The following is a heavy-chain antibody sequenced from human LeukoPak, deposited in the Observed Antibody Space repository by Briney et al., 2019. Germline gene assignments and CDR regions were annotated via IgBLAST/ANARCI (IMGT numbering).Heavy chain of an antibody. Sequence: GRSLRLSCAASGFSFKDTGMHWVRQAPGKGPEWLTIIWYDGSTKYYAVSVKGRFTVSRDNSKNTLYLQMNSLRAEDTAVYYCAKDRRPYCGGDCYSSFDYWGQGTLVTVSS. CDR2: IWYDGSTK. CDR3: AKDRRPYCGGDCYSSFDY. D-gene: IGHD2-21*02. V-gene: IGHV3-33*06. CDR1: GFSFKDTG. J-gene: IGHJ4*02.